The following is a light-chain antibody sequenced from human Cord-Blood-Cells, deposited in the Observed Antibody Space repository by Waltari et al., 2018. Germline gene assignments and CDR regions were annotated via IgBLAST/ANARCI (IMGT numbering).Light chain of an antibody. CDR2: GNS. V-gene: IGLV1-40*01. CDR3: QSYDSSLSGVV. Sequence: QSVLTQPPSVSGAPGQRVTISCTGSSSNLEAGYDVHWYQQLPGTAPKLLIYGNSNRPSGVPDRFSGSKSGTSASLAITGLQAEDEADYYCQSYDSSLSGVVFGGGTKLTVL. J-gene: IGLJ2*01. CDR1: SSNLEAGYD.